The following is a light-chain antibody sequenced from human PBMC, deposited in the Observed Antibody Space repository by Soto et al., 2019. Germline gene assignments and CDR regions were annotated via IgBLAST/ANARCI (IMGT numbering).Light chain of an antibody. CDR1: QGLVHNDGIDY. CDR2: KVS. V-gene: IGKV2-30*02. CDR3: MQETHWPIT. J-gene: IGKJ5*01. Sequence: DEVRTPSPLSLPVSVGRPDAVSWQTHQGLVHNDGIDYFSWFQQRPGRSPRRLIYKVSNRDSGVPARFSGSGSGTDFALNISRVEAEDVGVYYCMQETHWPITFGQGTRLEIK.